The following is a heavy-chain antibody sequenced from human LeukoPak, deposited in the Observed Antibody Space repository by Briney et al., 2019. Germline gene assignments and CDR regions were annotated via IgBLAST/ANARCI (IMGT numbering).Heavy chain of an antibody. CDR2: ISSSSSYI. J-gene: IGHJ6*02. D-gene: IGHD2-21*01. CDR3: ARVGVGIAYYYGMDV. V-gene: IGHV3-21*01. Sequence: GGSLRLSCAASGFTFSSYSMNWVRQAPGKGLEGVSSISSSSSYIYYADSVKGRFTISRDNAKNTVYLQMNSLRVEDTAVYYCARVGVGIAYYYGMDVWGQGTTVTVSS. CDR1: GFTFSSYS.